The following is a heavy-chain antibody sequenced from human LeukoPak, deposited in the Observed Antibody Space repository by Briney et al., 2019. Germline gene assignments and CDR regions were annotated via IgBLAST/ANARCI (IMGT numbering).Heavy chain of an antibody. V-gene: IGHV3-23*01. CDR1: GFTFSSYA. D-gene: IGHD3-16*02. J-gene: IGHJ3*01. CDR2: ISDSGGST. CDR3: ARDIELST. Sequence: GGSLRLSCAASGFTFSSYAMSWVRQAPGKGLEWVSAISDSGGSTFYTDSVKGRFTISRDNSKNTLYLQMSSLRAEDTAIYYCARDIELSTWGLGTMVTVSS.